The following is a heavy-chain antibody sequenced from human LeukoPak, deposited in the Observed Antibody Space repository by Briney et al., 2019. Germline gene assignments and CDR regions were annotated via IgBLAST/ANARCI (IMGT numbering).Heavy chain of an antibody. D-gene: IGHD1-26*01. CDR2: VNPEDGET. CDR1: GYTFTARY. V-gene: IGHV1-69-2*01. CDR3: ATDPSGILAFNY. Sequence: ASVKVSCKASGYTFTARYIHWVQQAPGKGLEWMGRVNPEDGETIYAEKFKGRVSITADTSTDTTSMELSSLRSEDTAVYYCATDPSGILAFNYWGQGTLVTVSS. J-gene: IGHJ4*02.